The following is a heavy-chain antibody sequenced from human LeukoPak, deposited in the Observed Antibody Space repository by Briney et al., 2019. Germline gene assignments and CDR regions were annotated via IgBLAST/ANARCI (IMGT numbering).Heavy chain of an antibody. Sequence: PGGPLRLSCAASGFTLSSYGMHWVRQAPGKGLEWVAFIWRDGNNKNYADSVKGRFTISRDSSKNTLYLQMNSLRAEDTAVYYCARAGSYLSAFDIWGQGTMVTVSS. D-gene: IGHD3-10*01. CDR2: IWRDGNNK. CDR1: GFTLSSYG. CDR3: ARAGSYLSAFDI. J-gene: IGHJ3*02. V-gene: IGHV3-33*01.